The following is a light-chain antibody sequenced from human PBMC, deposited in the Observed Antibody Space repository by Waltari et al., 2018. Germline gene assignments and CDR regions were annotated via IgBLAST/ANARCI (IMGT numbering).Light chain of an antibody. Sequence: QSVLTQPPSASGTPGQRVAISCSGSSSNIGSNYLYWYQQLPGTAPKLPIYKSNQRSSGVPDRFSGSKSGTSASLAISGLRSEDEADYYCATWDDSLNALVFGGGTKLTVL. CDR1: SSNIGSNY. CDR2: KSN. CDR3: ATWDDSLNALV. V-gene: IGLV1-47*01. J-gene: IGLJ3*02.